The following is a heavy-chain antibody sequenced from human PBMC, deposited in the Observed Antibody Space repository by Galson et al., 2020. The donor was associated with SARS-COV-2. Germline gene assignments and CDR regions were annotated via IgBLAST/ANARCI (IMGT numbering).Heavy chain of an antibody. D-gene: IGHD2-15*01. CDR2: INWISGSI. CDR1: GFTFDDYA. Sequence: SLKISCVASGFTFDDYAMHWVRQVPGKGLEWVSGINWISGSIAYADSVKGRFTISRDNAKNSLYLQMNSLTTEDTALYYCAKVIERMNYYYAMDVWGQGTTVTVS. CDR3: AKVIERMNYYYAMDV. J-gene: IGHJ6*02. V-gene: IGHV3-9*01.